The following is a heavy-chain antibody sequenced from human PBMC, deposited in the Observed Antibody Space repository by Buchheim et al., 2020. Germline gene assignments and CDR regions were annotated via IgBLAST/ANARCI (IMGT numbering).Heavy chain of an antibody. CDR3: AHSSDLSYDYVWGSYRFPYDY. CDR1: GFSLSTSGVG. V-gene: IGHV2-5*02. CDR2: IYWDDDK. D-gene: IGHD3-16*02. J-gene: IGHJ4*02. Sequence: QITLKESGPTLVKPTQTLTLTCTFSGFSLSTSGVGVGWIRQPPGKALEWLALIYWDDDKRYSPSLKSRLTITKDTSKHQVVLTMTNMDPVDTATYYCAHSSDLSYDYVWGSYRFPYDYWGQGTL.